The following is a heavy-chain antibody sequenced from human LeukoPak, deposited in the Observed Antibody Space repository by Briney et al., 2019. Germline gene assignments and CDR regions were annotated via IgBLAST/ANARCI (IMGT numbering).Heavy chain of an antibody. CDR1: GGATSSYY. J-gene: IGHJ4*02. D-gene: IGHD3-22*01. CDR3: AREWGRYDSSAYYYY. V-gene: IGHV4-59*01. Sequence: SETLSLTCSVSGGATSSYYWSWIRQPPGKRLEWIGYIDYSGSANYNPSLKSRVTISVDTSKNQFSLKLSSVTAADTAVYYCAREWGRYDSSAYYYYWGQGTLVTVSS. CDR2: IDYSGSA.